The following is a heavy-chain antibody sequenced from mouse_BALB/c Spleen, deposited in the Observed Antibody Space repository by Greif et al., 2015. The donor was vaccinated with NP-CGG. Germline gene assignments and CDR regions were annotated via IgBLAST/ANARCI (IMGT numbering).Heavy chain of an antibody. CDR2: ISSGGST. CDR1: GFTFSSYA. CDR3: ARGGGNYDLADY. D-gene: IGHD2-1*01. V-gene: IGHV5-6-5*01. J-gene: IGHJ2*01. Sequence: VQLKESGGGLVKPGGSLKLSCAASGFTFSSYAMSWVRQTPEKRLEWVASISSGGSTYYPDSVKGRFTISRDNARNILYLQMSSLRSEDTAMYYCARGGGNYDLADYWGQGTTLTVSS.